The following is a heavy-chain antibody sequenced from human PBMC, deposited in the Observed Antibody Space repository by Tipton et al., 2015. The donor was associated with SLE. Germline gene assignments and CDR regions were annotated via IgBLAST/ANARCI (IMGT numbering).Heavy chain of an antibody. J-gene: IGHJ2*01. Sequence: RSLRLSCTVSGGSISTGGYYWSWIRQHPGKGLEWIGYIYNSGGTDYNPSLKSRVTISADTSKNHFSLNLSSVTAADTAVYYCARDGVRKGWWFFDLWGRGTLVTVSS. CDR3: ARDGVRKGWWFFDL. D-gene: IGHD3-16*01. CDR2: IYNSGGT. CDR1: GGSISTGGYY. V-gene: IGHV4-31*02.